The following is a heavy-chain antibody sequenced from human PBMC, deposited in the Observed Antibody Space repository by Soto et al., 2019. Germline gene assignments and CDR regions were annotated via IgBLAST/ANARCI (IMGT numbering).Heavy chain of an antibody. Sequence: QVQLVQSGAEVKKSGSSVKVSCKASGGTFSSYAISWVRQAPGQGLEWMGGIIPIFGTANYAQKFQGRVTITADESTSTAYMELSSLRSEDTAVYYCARVKVGGDYTYYFDYWGQGTLVTVSS. CDR3: ARVKVGGDYTYYFDY. D-gene: IGHD4-17*01. V-gene: IGHV1-69*01. CDR2: IIPIFGTA. J-gene: IGHJ4*02. CDR1: GGTFSSYA.